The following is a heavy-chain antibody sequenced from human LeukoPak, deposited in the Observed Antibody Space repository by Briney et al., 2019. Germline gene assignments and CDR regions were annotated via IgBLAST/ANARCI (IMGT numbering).Heavy chain of an antibody. CDR1: GFTFSGYS. J-gene: IGHJ6*02. Sequence: PGGSLRLSCAASGFTFSGYSMNWVRQAPGRGPEWVANVNRDGSETYYLDSVKGRFTISKDNAKNSLYLQMNSLRAEDTALYHCARNNGMDVWGQGTTVIVSS. V-gene: IGHV3-7*03. CDR3: ARNNGMDV. CDR2: VNRDGSET.